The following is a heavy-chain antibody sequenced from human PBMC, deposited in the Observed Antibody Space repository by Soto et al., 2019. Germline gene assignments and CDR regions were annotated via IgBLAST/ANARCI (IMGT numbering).Heavy chain of an antibody. CDR2: IYYSGST. Sequence: PSETLSLTCTVSGGSISSGGYYWSWIRQHPGKGLEWIGYIYYSGSTYYNPSLKSRVTISVDTSKNQFSLKLSSVTAADTAVYYCARALYSYYYGSPLGYYYGMDVWGQGTTVTVSS. CDR1: GGSISSGGYY. CDR3: ARALYSYYYGSPLGYYYGMDV. D-gene: IGHD3-10*01. V-gene: IGHV4-31*03. J-gene: IGHJ6*02.